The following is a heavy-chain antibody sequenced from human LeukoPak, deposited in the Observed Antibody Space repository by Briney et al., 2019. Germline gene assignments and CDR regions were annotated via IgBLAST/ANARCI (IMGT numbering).Heavy chain of an antibody. V-gene: IGHV4-59*01. D-gene: IGHD1/OR15-1a*01. Sequence: SETLSLTCTVSGGSISTYYWSWIRQPPGNGLEWMGYIYYTGSANYNPSLKSRVTISVDTSKNQFSLKLTSVTAADTAVYYCARASWLEQTSYFDYWGQGTLVTVSS. J-gene: IGHJ4*02. CDR2: IYYTGSA. CDR1: GGSISTYY. CDR3: ARASWLEQTSYFDY.